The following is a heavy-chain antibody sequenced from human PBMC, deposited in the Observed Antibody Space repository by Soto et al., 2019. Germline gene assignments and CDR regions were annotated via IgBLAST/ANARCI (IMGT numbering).Heavy chain of an antibody. CDR3: ASSPMTTVVASDAFDF. D-gene: IGHD4-17*01. V-gene: IGHV6-1*01. J-gene: IGHJ3*01. Sequence: SQTLSLTCAISGDSVSSNSAAWNWIRQSPSRGLEWLGRTYYRSKWYNDYAVSVKSRITINPDTSKNQFSLQLNSVTPEDTAVYYCASSPMTTVVASDAFDFWGQGTMVTVS. CDR2: TYYRSKWYN. CDR1: GDSVSSNSAA.